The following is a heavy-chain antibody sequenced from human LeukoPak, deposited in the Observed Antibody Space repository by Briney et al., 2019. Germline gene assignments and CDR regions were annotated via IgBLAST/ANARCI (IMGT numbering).Heavy chain of an antibody. V-gene: IGHV3-74*01. CDR3: ARDYGRSRDYGMDV. D-gene: IGHD3-10*01. Sequence: GGSLRLSCAASGFTLSNYWMHWVRQAPGKGLVWVSRINADGSSASYADSVKGLFTISRDNAKNTLYLQMNSLRAEDTAMYYCARDYGRSRDYGMDVWGQGTTVTVSS. J-gene: IGHJ6*02. CDR2: INADGSSA. CDR1: GFTLSNYW.